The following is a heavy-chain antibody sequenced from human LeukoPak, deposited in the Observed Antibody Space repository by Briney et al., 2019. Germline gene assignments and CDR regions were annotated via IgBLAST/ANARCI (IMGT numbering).Heavy chain of an antibody. CDR1: GDSISSTNW. J-gene: IGHJ4*02. Sequence: PSGTLSLTCTISGDSISSTNWWSWVRQPPGKGLEWIGQIYETGSTNYNSSLKSRVTISLDKSKNQFSLKLSSVTAADTGVYYCARRNRGSSTSWTLDYWGQGILVTVSS. CDR2: IYETGST. V-gene: IGHV4-4*02. CDR3: ARRNRGSSTSWTLDY. D-gene: IGHD2-8*01.